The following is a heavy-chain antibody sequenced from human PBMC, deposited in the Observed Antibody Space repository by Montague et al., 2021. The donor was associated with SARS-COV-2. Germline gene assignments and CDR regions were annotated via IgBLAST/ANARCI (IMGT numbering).Heavy chain of an antibody. CDR2: ISSSSSYT. J-gene: IGHJ2*01. CDR1: GFTFSDYY. D-gene: IGHD3-9*01. CDR3: ARADILTGYHYWYFDL. V-gene: IGHV3-11*05. Sequence: SLRLSCAASGFTFSDYYMSWNRQAPGKGLEWVSYISSSSSYTNYADSVKGRFTISRDNAKNSLYLQMNSLRAEDTAVYYCARADILTGYHYWYFDLWGRGTLVTVSS.